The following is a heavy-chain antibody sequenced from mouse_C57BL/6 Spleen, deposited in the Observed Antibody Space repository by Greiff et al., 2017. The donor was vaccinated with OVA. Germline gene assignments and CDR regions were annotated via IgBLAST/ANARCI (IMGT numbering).Heavy chain of an antibody. D-gene: IGHD1-1*01. Sequence: QVQLQQPGAELVKPGASVKLSCKASGYTFTSYWMQWVKQRPGQGLEWIGEIDPSDSYTNYDQKFKGKATLTVDTSSSTAYMQLSSLTSEDSAVYYCARDTVTSRWYFDVWGTGTTVTVSS. J-gene: IGHJ1*03. V-gene: IGHV1-50*01. CDR2: IDPSDSYT. CDR3: ARDTVTSRWYFDV. CDR1: GYTFTSYW.